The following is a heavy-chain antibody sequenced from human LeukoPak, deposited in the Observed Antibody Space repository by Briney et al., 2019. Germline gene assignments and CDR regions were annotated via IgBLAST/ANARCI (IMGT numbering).Heavy chain of an antibody. CDR1: GFTFSSYE. CDR3: ARCLIAARLDY. D-gene: IGHD6-6*01. V-gene: IGHV3-21*01. J-gene: IGHJ4*02. Sequence: GGSLRLSCAASGFTFSSYEMNWVRQAPGKGLEWVSSISSSSSYIYYADSVKGQFTISRDNAKNSLYLQMNSLRAEDTAVYYCARCLIAARLDYWGQGTLVTVSS. CDR2: ISSSSSYI.